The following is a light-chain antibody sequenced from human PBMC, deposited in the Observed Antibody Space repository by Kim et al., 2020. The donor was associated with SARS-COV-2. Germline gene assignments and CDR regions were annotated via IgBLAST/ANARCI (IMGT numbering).Light chain of an antibody. Sequence: ASVSGSPGQSITISVTGATSDVVSWYQHHPGEAPKLIIFEVNKRPSQISTRFSGSKSGNTASLTIAGLQAEDEANYYCCSYEGTVVFGGGTQLTVL. CDR2: EVN. CDR3: CSYEGTVV. CDR1: TSDVV. J-gene: IGLJ2*01. V-gene: IGLV2-23*02.